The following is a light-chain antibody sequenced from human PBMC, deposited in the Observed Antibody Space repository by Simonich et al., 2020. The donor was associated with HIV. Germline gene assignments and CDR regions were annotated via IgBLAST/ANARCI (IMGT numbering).Light chain of an antibody. V-gene: IGLV1-40*01. CDR2: INN. Sequence: QSVLTQPPSVSGAPGQRVTISCTGSSSNIGAGYDAQRYQQLPGTAPKLLIYINNNRPTGVPDRFSGSMSGTSASLAITGLQAEDEADYYCQSYDSSLSGSVFGGGTKLTVL. CDR3: QSYDSSLSGSV. CDR1: SSNIGAGYD. J-gene: IGLJ3*02.